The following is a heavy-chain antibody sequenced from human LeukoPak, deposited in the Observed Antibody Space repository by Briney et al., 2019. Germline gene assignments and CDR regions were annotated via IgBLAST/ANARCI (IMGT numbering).Heavy chain of an antibody. CDR3: ARDLSGPYNWFDP. CDR2: INPNSGGT. V-gene: IGHV1-2*02. J-gene: IGHJ5*02. Sequence: ASVKVSCKASGYTFTGYYMHWVRQAPGQGLEWMGWINPNSGGTNYAQKFQGRVTMTRDTSISTAYMELSRLRSDDTAVYYCARDLSGPYNWFDPWGQGTLVTVSS. D-gene: IGHD2/OR15-2a*01. CDR1: GYTFTGYY.